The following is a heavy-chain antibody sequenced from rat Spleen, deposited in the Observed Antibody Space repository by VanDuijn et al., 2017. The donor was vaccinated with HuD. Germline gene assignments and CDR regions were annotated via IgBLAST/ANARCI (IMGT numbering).Heavy chain of an antibody. CDR2: IPNTGGST. CDR1: GFTFSDYY. J-gene: IGHJ2*01. Sequence: EVQLVESDGGLVQPGRSLKLSCAASGFTFSDYYMAWVRQAPTKGLEWVASIPNTGGSTYYPDSVKGRFTISRDNAKSTLYLQMNSLRSEDTATYYCARHNSGYGYFDYWGQGVMVTVSS. V-gene: IGHV5-25*01. CDR3: ARHNSGYGYFDY. D-gene: IGHD4-3*01.